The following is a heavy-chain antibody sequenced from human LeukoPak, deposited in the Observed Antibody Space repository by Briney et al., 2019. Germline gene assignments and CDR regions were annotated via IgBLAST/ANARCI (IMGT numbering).Heavy chain of an antibody. D-gene: IGHD4-17*01. CDR1: GGSFSGYY. V-gene: IGHV4-34*01. Sequence: KTSETLSLTCAVYGGSFSGYYWSWIRQPPGKGLEWIGEINHSGSTNYNPSLKSRVTISIDTSKNQFSLKLSSVTAADTAVYYCARVGDYGTTKTDDYWGQGTLVTVSS. CDR2: INHSGST. CDR3: ARVGDYGTTKTDDY. J-gene: IGHJ4*02.